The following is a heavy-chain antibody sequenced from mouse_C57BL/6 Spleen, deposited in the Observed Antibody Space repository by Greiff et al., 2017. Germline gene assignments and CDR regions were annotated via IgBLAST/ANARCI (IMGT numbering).Heavy chain of an antibody. J-gene: IGHJ2*01. Sequence: QVQLQQSGPELVKPGASVKISCKASGYSFTSYYIHWVKQRPGQGLEWIGWIYPGSGNTKYNEKCKGKATLTADTSSSTAYMQLSSLTSEDSAVYYCARAASPRKGYFDYWGQGTTLTVSS. D-gene: IGHD6-1*01. CDR2: IYPGSGNT. CDR3: ARAASPRKGYFDY. CDR1: GYSFTSYY. V-gene: IGHV1-66*01.